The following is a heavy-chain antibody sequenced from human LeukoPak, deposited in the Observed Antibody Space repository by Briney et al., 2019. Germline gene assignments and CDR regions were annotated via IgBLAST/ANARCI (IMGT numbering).Heavy chain of an antibody. D-gene: IGHD5-24*01. J-gene: IGHJ6*02. CDR1: GYTFTSYG. CDR2: ISAYNGNT. Sequence: ASVKVFCKASGYTFTSYGISWVRQAPGQGREGMGWISAYNGNTNYAQKLQGRVTMTTDTSTSTAYMELRSLRSDDTAVYYCARVIMEMATITWYYYYGMDVWGQGTTVTVSS. V-gene: IGHV1-18*01. CDR3: ARVIMEMATITWYYYYGMDV.